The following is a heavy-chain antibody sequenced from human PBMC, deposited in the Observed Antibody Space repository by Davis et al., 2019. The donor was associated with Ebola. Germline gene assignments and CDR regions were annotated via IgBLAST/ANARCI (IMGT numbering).Heavy chain of an antibody. V-gene: IGHV3-23*01. CDR2: ISGSGGST. J-gene: IGHJ4*02. Sequence: GESLKISCAASGFTFSSYAMSWVRQAPGKGLEWVSAISGSGGSTYYADSVKGRFTISRDNSKNTLYLQMNSLRAEDTAVYYCARADVLLWFGELNYWGQGTLVTVSS. CDR3: ARADVLLWFGELNY. D-gene: IGHD3-10*01. CDR1: GFTFSSYA.